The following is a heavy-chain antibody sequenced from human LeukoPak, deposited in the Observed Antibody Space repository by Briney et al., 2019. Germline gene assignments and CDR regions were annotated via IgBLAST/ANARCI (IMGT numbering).Heavy chain of an antibody. J-gene: IGHJ4*02. D-gene: IGHD3-10*01. CDR1: GGSISSSRYY. CDR2: IYYSGST. V-gene: IGHV4-39*01. Sequence: PSETLSLTCTVSGGSISSSRYYWGWIRQPPGKGLERIGSIYYSGSTYYNPSLKSRVTISVDTSKNQFSLKLSSVTAADTAVYYCATPLVRGVDYFDYWGQGTLVTVSS. CDR3: ATPLVRGVDYFDY.